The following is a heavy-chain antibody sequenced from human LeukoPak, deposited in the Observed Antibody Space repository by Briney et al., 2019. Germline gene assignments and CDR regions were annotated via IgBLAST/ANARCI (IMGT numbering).Heavy chain of an antibody. Sequence: SETLSLTCAVYGGSFSGYYWSWIRQPPGKGLEWIGEINDSGSTNYNPSLNSRVTISVDTSKNQFSLKLSSVTAADTAVYYCARGYYYYYMDVWGKGTTVTVSS. CDR2: INDSGST. CDR3: ARGYYYYYMDV. CDR1: GGSFSGYY. J-gene: IGHJ6*03. V-gene: IGHV4-34*01.